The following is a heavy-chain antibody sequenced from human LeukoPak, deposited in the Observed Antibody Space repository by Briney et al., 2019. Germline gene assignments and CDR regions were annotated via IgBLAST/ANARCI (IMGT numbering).Heavy chain of an antibody. Sequence: GALRLSCAASGFTFSDYYMSWIRQAPGKGLEWVSYISSSGSTIYYADYVKDRFTISRDNFKGTLDLQLNSLRVEDTAVYYCAKGGYSSLMDVWGKGTTVTVSS. V-gene: IGHV3-11*04. D-gene: IGHD5-24*01. J-gene: IGHJ6*03. CDR1: GFTFSDYY. CDR2: ISSSGSTI. CDR3: AKGGYSSLMDV.